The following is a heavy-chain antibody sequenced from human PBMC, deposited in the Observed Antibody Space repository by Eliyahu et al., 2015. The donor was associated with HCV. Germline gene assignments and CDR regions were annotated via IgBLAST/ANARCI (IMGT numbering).Heavy chain of an antibody. J-gene: IGHJ3*02. D-gene: IGHD6-13*01. CDR1: GFPFGSYE. Sequence: EVQLVESGGGLVQPGGSLRLSCAASGFPFGSYEXXWVRQAPGKGVEWVSYISSSGSTIYYADSVKGRFTISRDNAKNSLYLQMNSLRAEDTAVYYCARDRDRGISLNAFDIWGQGTMVTVSS. CDR3: ARDRDRGISLNAFDI. V-gene: IGHV3-48*03. CDR2: ISSSGSTI.